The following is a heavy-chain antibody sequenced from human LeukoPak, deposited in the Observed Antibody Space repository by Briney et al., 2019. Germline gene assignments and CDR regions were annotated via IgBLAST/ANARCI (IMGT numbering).Heavy chain of an antibody. D-gene: IGHD3-22*01. Sequence: GGSLRLSCAASGFTFSSYAMHWVRQAPGKGLEWVAVISYDGSNKYYADSVKGRFTISRDNSKNTLYLQMNSLRAEDTAVYYCARSSRPRSYYYDSSGYLVYWGQGTLVTVSS. CDR3: ARSSRPRSYYYDSSGYLVY. J-gene: IGHJ4*02. CDR1: GFTFSSYA. CDR2: ISYDGSNK. V-gene: IGHV3-30*04.